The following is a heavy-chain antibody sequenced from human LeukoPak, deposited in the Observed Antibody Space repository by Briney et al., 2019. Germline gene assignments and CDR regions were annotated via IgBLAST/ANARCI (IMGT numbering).Heavy chain of an antibody. Sequence: GGSLRLSCAASGFTFSSYGMHWVRQAPGKGLEWVAVIWYDGSNKYYADSVKGRFTISRDNSKYTLYLQMNSLRAEDTAVYYCARDFVSDSSGSLDYWGQGTLVTVSS. CDR3: ARDFVSDSSGSLDY. CDR2: IWYDGSNK. D-gene: IGHD3-22*01. V-gene: IGHV3-33*01. CDR1: GFTFSSYG. J-gene: IGHJ4*02.